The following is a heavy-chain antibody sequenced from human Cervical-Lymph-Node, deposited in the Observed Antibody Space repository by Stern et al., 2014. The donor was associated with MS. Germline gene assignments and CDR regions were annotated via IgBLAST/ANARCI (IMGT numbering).Heavy chain of an antibody. CDR2: IAYDGTNE. V-gene: IGHV3-30-3*01. CDR3: ARDETRQVVPAMQM. Sequence: VQLVESGGGVVQPGRSLRLSCATSGITFASYAMHWVRQAPGKGLEWVAVIAYDGTNESYADSAMGRFTISRDITKNTLYLQLSSLRIEDTAVYYCARDETRQVVPAMQMWGQGTMVTVSS. CDR1: GITFASYA. D-gene: IGHD2-21*02. J-gene: IGHJ3*01.